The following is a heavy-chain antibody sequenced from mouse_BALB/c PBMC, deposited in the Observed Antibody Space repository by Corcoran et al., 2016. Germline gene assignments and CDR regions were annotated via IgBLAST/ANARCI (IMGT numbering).Heavy chain of an antibody. CDR1: GYTFTAYV. V-gene: IGHV1-77*01. Sequence: QVQLQQSGPELVKPGASVKMSCKASGYTFTAYVIHWVQQSTGPGLEWIGEIYPGSGSTYYNETFKGKATLTADNSSNTAYMQLSGLTSEDYAVYFCARGFYYGRRGLDYGGQGSLVTVSA. CDR3: ARGFYYGRRGLDY. D-gene: IGHD1-1*01. CDR2: IYPGSGST. J-gene: IGHJ3*01.